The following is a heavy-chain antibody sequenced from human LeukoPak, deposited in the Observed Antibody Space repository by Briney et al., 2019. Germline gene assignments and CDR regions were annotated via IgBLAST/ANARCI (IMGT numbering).Heavy chain of an antibody. J-gene: IGHJ4*02. Sequence: ASVKVSCKASGGTFSNYAISWVRQAPGQGLEWMGRIIPIFGTANYAQKFQGRVTITTDESTSTAYMELSSLRSEDTAVYYCARVFLGYYYDSSGLYYFDYWGQGTLVTVSS. D-gene: IGHD3-22*01. CDR2: IIPIFGTA. CDR3: ARVFLGYYYDSSGLYYFDY. V-gene: IGHV1-69*05. CDR1: GGTFSNYA.